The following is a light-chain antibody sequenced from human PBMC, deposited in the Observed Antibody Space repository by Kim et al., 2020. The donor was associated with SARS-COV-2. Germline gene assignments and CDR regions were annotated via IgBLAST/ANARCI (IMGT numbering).Light chain of an antibody. Sequence: GKKVPSSCSGTTPNIGNDYVSWYQQVPGTAPKLLIYANNKRPSGIPDRFSGSKSGTSATLGITGLQIGDEADYYCGTWDTSLRVGVFGGGTQLTVL. CDR1: TPNIGNDY. CDR2: ANN. CDR3: GTWDTSLRVGV. V-gene: IGLV1-51*01. J-gene: IGLJ2*01.